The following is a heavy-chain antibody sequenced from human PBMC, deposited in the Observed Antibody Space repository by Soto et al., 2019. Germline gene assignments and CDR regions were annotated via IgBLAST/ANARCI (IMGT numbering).Heavy chain of an antibody. CDR1: GGSISSYY. Sequence: SETLSLTCTVSGGSISSYYWSWIRQPPGKGLEWIGYIYYSGSTNYNPSLKSRVTISVDTSKNQFSLKLSSVTAADTAVYYCARQRPTYDFWSGYYSYMDVWGKGTTVTVS. V-gene: IGHV4-59*08. CDR2: IYYSGST. CDR3: ARQRPTYDFWSGYYSYMDV. J-gene: IGHJ6*03. D-gene: IGHD3-3*01.